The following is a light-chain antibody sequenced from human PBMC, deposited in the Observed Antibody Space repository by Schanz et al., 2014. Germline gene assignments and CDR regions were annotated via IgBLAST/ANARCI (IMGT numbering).Light chain of an antibody. V-gene: IGKV3-20*01. J-gene: IGKJ1*01. Sequence: EIVLTQSPGTLSLSPGERATLSCRASQSVSSSYLAWYQQKSGQAPRLLIYGASTRATGIPDRFSGSGSGTDFTLTISSLQPEDFATYYCQQSYSTPWTFGQGTKVEIK. CDR2: GAS. CDR1: QSVSSSY. CDR3: QQSYSTPWT.